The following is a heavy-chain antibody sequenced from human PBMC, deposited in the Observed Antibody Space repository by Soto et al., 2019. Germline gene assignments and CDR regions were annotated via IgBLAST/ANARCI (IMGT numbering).Heavy chain of an antibody. D-gene: IGHD4-17*01. CDR1: GFTFSNYE. CDR2: ISSLGSTI. Sequence: GGSLRLSCAASGFTFSNYEMNWVRQAPGKGLEWVSYISSLGSTIYYADSVKGRFTISRDNAKDSLYLQMNSLRAEDTAVYYCARDIRTLYYFDFWGQGTLVTVSS. CDR3: ARDIRTLYYFDF. V-gene: IGHV3-48*03. J-gene: IGHJ4*02.